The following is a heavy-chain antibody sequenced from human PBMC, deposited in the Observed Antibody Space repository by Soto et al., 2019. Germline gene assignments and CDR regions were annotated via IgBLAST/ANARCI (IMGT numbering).Heavy chain of an antibody. Sequence: QVQLVQSGAEVKKPGASVKISCKASGYTFTSYYMHWVRQAPGQGLEWMGIINPSGGSTNYAQKARGRVAMTRDTSTSTVYLALNSLRSEDTAVYYCARPPYPGCINAVCYPLDYWGQGTLVTASS. CDR1: GYTFTSYY. CDR3: ARPPYPGCINAVCYPLDY. CDR2: INPSGGST. D-gene: IGHD2-8*01. J-gene: IGHJ4*02. V-gene: IGHV1-46*01.